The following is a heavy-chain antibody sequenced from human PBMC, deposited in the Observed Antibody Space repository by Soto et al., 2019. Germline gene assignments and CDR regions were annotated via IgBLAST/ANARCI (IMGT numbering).Heavy chain of an antibody. CDR3: ARHSLALRKNNWFDP. V-gene: IGHV4-39*01. J-gene: IGHJ5*02. CDR2: IFYLGSS. D-gene: IGHD3-3*02. CDR1: GDSIISSDFY. Sequence: SETLSLTCTVSGDSIISSDFYWGWVRQPPGEGLEWVGSIFYLGSSYYNPSLKSRVTMSVDTSKNQFSLRLRSVTAADTALYFCARHSLALRKNNWFDPWGQGIMVTVSS.